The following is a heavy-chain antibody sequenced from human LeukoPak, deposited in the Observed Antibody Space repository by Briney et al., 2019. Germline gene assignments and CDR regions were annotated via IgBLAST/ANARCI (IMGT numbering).Heavy chain of an antibody. J-gene: IGHJ4*02. V-gene: IGHV3-30-3*01. CDR3: ARGMFQLLSHFDY. CDR1: GFTFSSYA. D-gene: IGHD2-2*01. CDR2: ISYDGSNK. Sequence: PGGSLRLSCAASGFTFSSYAMHWVRQAPGKGLEWVAVISYDGSNKYYADSVKGRFTISRDNSKNTLYLQMNSLRAEDTAVYYCARGMFQLLSHFDYWGQGTLVTVSS.